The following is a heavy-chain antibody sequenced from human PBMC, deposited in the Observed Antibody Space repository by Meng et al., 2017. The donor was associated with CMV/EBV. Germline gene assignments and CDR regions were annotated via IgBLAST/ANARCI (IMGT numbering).Heavy chain of an antibody. Sequence: GESLKISCAASGFTFSSYWMSWVRQAPGKGLEWVAFIRYDGSNKYYADSVKGRFTISRDNSKNTLYLQMNSLGAEDTAVYYCAKVRHAGYSGYDIFFWGQGTLVTVSS. CDR2: IRYDGSNK. CDR1: GFTFSSYW. V-gene: IGHV3-30*02. J-gene: IGHJ4*02. D-gene: IGHD5-12*01. CDR3: AKVRHAGYSGYDIFF.